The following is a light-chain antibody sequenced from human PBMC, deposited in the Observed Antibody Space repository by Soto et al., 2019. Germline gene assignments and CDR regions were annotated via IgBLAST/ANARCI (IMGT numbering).Light chain of an antibody. CDR2: DAS. CDR1: QSISSW. CDR3: QQYHNLWT. V-gene: IGKV1-5*01. J-gene: IGKJ1*01. Sequence: DIQMTQSPSTLSASVGDRVTITCRASQSISSWLAWYQQKPGKAPKLLIYDASSLESGVPSRFSGSGSGTEFTLTISSLQPDDFALYYCQQYHNLWTFGQGTEVEIK.